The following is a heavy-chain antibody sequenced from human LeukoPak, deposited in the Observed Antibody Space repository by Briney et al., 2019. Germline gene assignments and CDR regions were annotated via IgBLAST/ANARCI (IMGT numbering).Heavy chain of an antibody. V-gene: IGHV3-33*01. J-gene: IGHJ5*02. CDR1: GFTFSSYG. CDR3: ARRHYYDSSGYAWFDP. Sequence: TGGSLRLSCAASGFTFSSYGMHWVRQAPGKGLEWVAVIWHDGSNKYYADSVKGRFTISRDNSKNTLCLQMNSLRAEDTAVYYCARRHYYDSSGYAWFDPWGQGTLVTVSS. D-gene: IGHD3-22*01. CDR2: IWHDGSNK.